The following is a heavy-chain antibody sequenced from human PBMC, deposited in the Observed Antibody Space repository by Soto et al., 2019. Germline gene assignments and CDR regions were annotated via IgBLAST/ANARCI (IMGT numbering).Heavy chain of an antibody. V-gene: IGHV3-30*18. CDR1: GFTFSSYG. J-gene: IGHJ6*02. CDR2: ISYDGSNK. CDR3: AKALGYCSGGSCSHYYYGMDV. D-gene: IGHD2-15*01. Sequence: GGSLRLSCAAPGFTFSSYGMHWVRQAPGKGLEWVAVISYDGSNKYYADSVKGRFTISRDNSKNTLYLQMNSLRAEDTAVYYCAKALGYCSGGSCSHYYYGMDVWGQGTTVTVSS.